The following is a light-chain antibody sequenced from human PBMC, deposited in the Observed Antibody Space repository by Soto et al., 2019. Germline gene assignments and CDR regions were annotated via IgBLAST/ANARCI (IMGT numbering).Light chain of an antibody. CDR1: SSNIGADYD. J-gene: IGLJ2*01. Sequence: QSVVTQPPSVSGAPGQRVTISCTGSSSNIGADYDIHWYQQFPGRAPKLLIYGNKNRPSGVPDRFSGSKSGTSASLDITGLQAEDEADYYCQSFDTRLNTVIFGGGTKLTVL. CDR3: QSFDTRLNTVI. CDR2: GNK. V-gene: IGLV1-40*01.